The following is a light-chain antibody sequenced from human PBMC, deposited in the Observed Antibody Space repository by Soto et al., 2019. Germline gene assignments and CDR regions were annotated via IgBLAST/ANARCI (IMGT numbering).Light chain of an antibody. Sequence: EIVLTQSPATLSLSTVERATLSCRASQSVSSYLAWYQQKPGQAPRLLIYDASNRATGIPARFSGSGSGTDFTLTISSREPEDFAVYYCQQRSNWPLTFGGGTKVEIK. V-gene: IGKV3-11*01. CDR2: DAS. CDR3: QQRSNWPLT. J-gene: IGKJ4*01. CDR1: QSVSSY.